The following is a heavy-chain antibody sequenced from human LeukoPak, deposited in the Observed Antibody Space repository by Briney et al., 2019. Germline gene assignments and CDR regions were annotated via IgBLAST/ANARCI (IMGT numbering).Heavy chain of an antibody. Sequence: SETLSLTCTVSDGSISSGGYYWSWIRQHPGKGLEWIGYIYYSGSTYYNPSLKSRVTISVDTSKNQFSLKLSSVTAADTAVYYCARTSIPHNYYDSSGYYYSDPWGQGTLVTVSS. CDR2: IYYSGST. CDR3: ARTSIPHNYYDSSGYYYSDP. D-gene: IGHD3-22*01. V-gene: IGHV4-31*03. J-gene: IGHJ5*02. CDR1: DGSISSGGYY.